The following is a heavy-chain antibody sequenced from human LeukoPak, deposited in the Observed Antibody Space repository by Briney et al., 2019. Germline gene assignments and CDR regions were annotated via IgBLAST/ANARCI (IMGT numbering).Heavy chain of an antibody. CDR3: ARSDDRYFDY. J-gene: IGHJ4*02. D-gene: IGHD1-1*01. CDR1: RASISSNW. CDR2: IYHSGDT. Sequence: SETLSLTCAVSRASISSNWWSWVRQPPGKGLEWIGEIYHSGDTNYNPSLDSRVTISVDKSNNQFSLRVSSVTAADTAVYYCARSDDRYFDYWGQGTLVTVSS. V-gene: IGHV4-4*02.